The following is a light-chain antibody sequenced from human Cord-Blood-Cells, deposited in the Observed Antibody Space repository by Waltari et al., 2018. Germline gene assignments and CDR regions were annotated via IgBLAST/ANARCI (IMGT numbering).Light chain of an antibody. CDR3: QQRSNWPLT. CDR2: AAS. Sequence: DILFPQSLATLSLAPGARATLSCRASESVSSYLAWYQQKPGQSPRLLYYAASNRATGIPARFSGSGSATDFTLTISLLEPEDFAVYYCQQRSNWPLTFGQGTRLEIK. J-gene: IGKJ5*01. V-gene: IGKV3-11*01. CDR1: ESVSSY.